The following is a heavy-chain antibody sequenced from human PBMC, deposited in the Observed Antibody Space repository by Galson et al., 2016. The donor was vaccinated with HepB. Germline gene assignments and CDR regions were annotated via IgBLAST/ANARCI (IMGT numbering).Heavy chain of an antibody. Sequence: SLRLSCAASGFTFSSYDMHWVRQATGKTLEWVSAIGTAGNTFYSGSVKGRFTISRDNAKNSQYLQMNSLRAEDTAVYYCAADARAMSVKWWGQGTLVTVSS. V-gene: IGHV3-13*04. J-gene: IGHJ4*02. CDR1: GFTFSSYD. D-gene: IGHD2-8*01. CDR2: IGTAGNT. CDR3: AADARAMSVKW.